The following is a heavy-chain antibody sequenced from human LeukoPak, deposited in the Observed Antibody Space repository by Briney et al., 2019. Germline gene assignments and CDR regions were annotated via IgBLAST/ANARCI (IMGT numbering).Heavy chain of an antibody. Sequence: GASVKVSCKASGQTFTSYGISWVRQAPGQGLEWMGWISANNGNTNYAQNLQGRVTMTTDTSTSTVYMELRSLRSDDTAVYYCARDLNWNDVSWFDPWGQGTLVTVSS. V-gene: IGHV1-18*01. D-gene: IGHD1-1*01. CDR2: ISANNGNT. CDR3: ARDLNWNDVSWFDP. J-gene: IGHJ5*02. CDR1: GQTFTSYG.